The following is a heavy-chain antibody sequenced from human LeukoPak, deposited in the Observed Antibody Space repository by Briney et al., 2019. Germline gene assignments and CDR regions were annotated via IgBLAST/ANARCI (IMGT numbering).Heavy chain of an antibody. CDR2: IYYSGST. CDR1: GGSISSGDYY. CDR3: ARGREAFDL. V-gene: IGHV4-30-4*01. D-gene: IGHD5-24*01. Sequence: SETLSLTCTVSGGSISSGDYYGSWIRQPPGKGLEWIGYIYYSGSTYFNPSLKSRVTMSVDTSKNQFSLKLSSVTAADTAVYYCARGREAFDLWGQGTMVTVSS. J-gene: IGHJ3*01.